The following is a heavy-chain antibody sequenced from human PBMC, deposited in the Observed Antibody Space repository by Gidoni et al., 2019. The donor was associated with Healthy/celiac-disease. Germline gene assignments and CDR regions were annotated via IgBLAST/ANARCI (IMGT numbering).Heavy chain of an antibody. Sequence: EVQLVESGGGLVKPGGSLRLSCAASGFTFSSYSMNWVRQAPGKGLEWVSSISSSSYIYYADSVKGRFTISRDNAKNSLYLQMNSLRAEDTAVYYCARDEVDYRFDYWGQGTLVTVSS. D-gene: IGHD4-4*01. CDR3: ARDEVDYRFDY. J-gene: IGHJ4*02. CDR2: ISSSSYI. CDR1: GFTFSSYS. V-gene: IGHV3-21*01.